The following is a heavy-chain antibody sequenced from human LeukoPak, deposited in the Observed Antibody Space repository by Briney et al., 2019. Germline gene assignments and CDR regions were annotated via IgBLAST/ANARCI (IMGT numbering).Heavy chain of an antibody. CDR3: AKASVAIPQYCNS. CDR2: ISGTGSST. D-gene: IGHD2-2*02. J-gene: IGHJ5*02. Sequence: GGSLRLSCEASGFTFGNYAMNWVRQAPGKGLEWVSTISGTGSSTYYADSAKGRFTISRDNSKDTLFLQLNSLTAADTAMYFCAKASVAIPQYCNSWGQGTLVTVSS. V-gene: IGHV3-23*01. CDR1: GFTFGNYA.